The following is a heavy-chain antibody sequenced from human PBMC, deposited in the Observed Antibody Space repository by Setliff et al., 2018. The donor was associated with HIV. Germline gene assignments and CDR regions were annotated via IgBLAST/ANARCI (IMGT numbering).Heavy chain of an antibody. V-gene: IGHV4-59*11. Sequence: SETLSLTCTVSGGSISSHYWSWIRQPPGKGLEWIGYFYYSGSTNYNPSLKSRVTISVDTSKNQFYLKLSSVTAADTAVYSCARGGGFLEWLSPMDVWGRGTTGTVS. J-gene: IGHJ6*03. CDR2: FYYSGST. CDR3: ARGGGFLEWLSPMDV. CDR1: GGSISSHY. D-gene: IGHD3-3*01.